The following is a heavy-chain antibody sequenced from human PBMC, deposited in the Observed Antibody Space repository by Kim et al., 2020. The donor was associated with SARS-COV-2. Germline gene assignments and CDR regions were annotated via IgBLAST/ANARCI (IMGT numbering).Heavy chain of an antibody. V-gene: IGHV5-51*01. D-gene: IGHD3-9*01. Sequence: TRYRPSVQGQVTSAADKSISTAYLQWSSLKASDTAMYYCARRGDYDIGSDYWGQGTLVTVSS. CDR2: T. CDR3: ARRGDYDIGSDY. J-gene: IGHJ4*02.